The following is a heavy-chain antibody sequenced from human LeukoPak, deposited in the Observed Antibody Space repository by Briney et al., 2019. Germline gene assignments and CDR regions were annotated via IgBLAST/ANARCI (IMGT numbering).Heavy chain of an antibody. J-gene: IGHJ5*02. CDR2: VYYSGST. Sequence: KASETLSLTCTVSSGSIGSSSSYWGWIRQAPGKGLEWIGNVYYSGSTFYNPSLKSRVTISVDTSKNQFSLKLRSVTAAGTAIYYCARASFNVVFGNWFDPWGQGTLVTVSS. CDR1: SGSIGSSSSY. D-gene: IGHD2-8*01. CDR3: ARASFNVVFGNWFDP. V-gene: IGHV4-39*01.